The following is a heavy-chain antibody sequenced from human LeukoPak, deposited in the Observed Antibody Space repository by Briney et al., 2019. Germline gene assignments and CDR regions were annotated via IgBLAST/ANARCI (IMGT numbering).Heavy chain of an antibody. CDR1: GFTFRSNW. CDR2: INSDGNTK. D-gene: IGHD3-22*01. CDR3: ARGNYYDW. J-gene: IGHJ4*02. V-gene: IGHV3-74*01. Sequence: PGGSLRLSCAASGFTFRSNWMPWVRQAPGKGLVWVSRINSDGNTKDYADSVKGRFSISRDNAENTLYLQMNSLRAEDTAVYYCARGNYYDWWGQGTLVTVSS.